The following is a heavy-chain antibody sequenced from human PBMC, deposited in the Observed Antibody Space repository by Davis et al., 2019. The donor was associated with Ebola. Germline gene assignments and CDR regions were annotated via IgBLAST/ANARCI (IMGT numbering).Heavy chain of an antibody. Sequence: GESLKISCAASGFTFSDYYMSWIRQAPGKGLEWVSYISSSGSTIYYADSVKGRFTISRDNAKNSLYLQMNSLRAEDTALYYCAKDRKRLLFSLGYWGQGTLVTVSS. CDR3: AKDRKRLLFSLGY. V-gene: IGHV3-11*01. CDR1: GFTFSDYY. J-gene: IGHJ4*02. CDR2: ISSSGSTI. D-gene: IGHD2-21*02.